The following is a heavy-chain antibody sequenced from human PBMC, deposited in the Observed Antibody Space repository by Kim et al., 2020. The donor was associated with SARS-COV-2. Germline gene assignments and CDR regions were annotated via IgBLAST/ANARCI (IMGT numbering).Heavy chain of an antibody. J-gene: IGHJ5*02. D-gene: IGHD2-2*01. Sequence: RSRVTISVDTSKNQFSLKLSSVTAADTAVYYCARSEYCSSTSCSFNWFDPWGQGTLVTVSS. CDR3: ARSEYCSSTSCSFNWFDP. V-gene: IGHV4-39*01.